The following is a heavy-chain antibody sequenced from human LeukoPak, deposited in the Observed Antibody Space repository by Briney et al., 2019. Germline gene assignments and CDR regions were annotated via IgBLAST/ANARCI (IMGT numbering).Heavy chain of an antibody. V-gene: IGHV1-18*01. D-gene: IGHD3-9*01. CDR3: ARAGYDILTGYYMYYFDY. CDR2: ISAYNGNT. CDR1: GYTFTNYG. J-gene: IGHJ4*02. Sequence: ASVKASCKASGYTFTNYGITWVRQAPGQGLEWMGWISAYNGNTNYAQKLQGRVTMTTDTSTSTAYMELRSLRSDDTAVYYCARAGYDILTGYYMYYFDYWGQGTLVTVSS.